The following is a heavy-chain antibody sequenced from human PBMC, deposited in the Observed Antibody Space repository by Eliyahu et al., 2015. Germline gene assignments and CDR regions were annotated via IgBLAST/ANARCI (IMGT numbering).Heavy chain of an antibody. CDR2: IYSGGST. CDR1: GFXXSXNY. Sequence: EVQLVETGXGLIQPGGSLRLSCAASGFXXSXNYMXWVRQAPGKGLEWVSVIYSGGSTYYADSVKGRFTISRDNSKNTLYLQMNSLRAEDTAVYYCASGWAEDIAAGGVGYFQHWGQGTLVTVSS. D-gene: IGHD6-13*01. J-gene: IGHJ1*01. V-gene: IGHV3-53*02. CDR3: ASGWAEDIAAGGVGYFQH.